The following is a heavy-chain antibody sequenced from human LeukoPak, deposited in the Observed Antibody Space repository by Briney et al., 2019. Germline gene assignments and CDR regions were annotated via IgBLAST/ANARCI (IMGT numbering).Heavy chain of an antibody. Sequence: GSLRLSCAASGFTFSSYGMHWVRQAPGKGLEWVAVIWYDGSNKYYADSVKGRFTISRDNSKNTLYLQMNSLRAEDTAVYYCAASRGFLEWLLYYWGQGTLVTVSS. CDR1: GFTFSSYG. J-gene: IGHJ4*02. CDR2: IWYDGSNK. D-gene: IGHD3-3*01. V-gene: IGHV3-33*01. CDR3: AASRGFLEWLLYY.